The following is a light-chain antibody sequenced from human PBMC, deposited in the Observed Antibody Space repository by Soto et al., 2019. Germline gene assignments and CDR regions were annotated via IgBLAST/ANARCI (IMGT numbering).Light chain of an antibody. Sequence: QSALTQPASVSCAHGQSITISFTGASSNVGGYNDVSWYQQHPGKAPKLMIYEVSNRRSGVSNRFSGSKSGNTASLTISGLQAEDEADYNCSSYTSSSTLVFGGGTKLTVL. CDR3: SSYTSSSTLV. CDR1: SSNVGGYND. CDR2: EVS. V-gene: IGLV2-14*01. J-gene: IGLJ2*01.